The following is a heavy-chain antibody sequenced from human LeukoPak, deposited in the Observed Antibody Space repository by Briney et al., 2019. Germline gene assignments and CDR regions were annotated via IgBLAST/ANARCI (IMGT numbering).Heavy chain of an antibody. V-gene: IGHV4-59*01. CDR3: ARARDGYTALLLD. J-gene: IGHJ4*02. Sequence: SETLSLTCTVSGGSITTYYWSWIRQPPGKGLEWIGYIYYSGSTNYNPSLKSRVTISIDTSKKQFSLKLRSVTAADTAVYFCARARDGYTALLLDWGQGTLVTVSS. CDR2: IYYSGST. CDR1: GGSITTYY. D-gene: IGHD5-24*01.